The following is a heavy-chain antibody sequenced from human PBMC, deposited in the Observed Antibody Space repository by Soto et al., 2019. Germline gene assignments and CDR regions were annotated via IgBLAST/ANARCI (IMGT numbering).Heavy chain of an antibody. J-gene: IGHJ4*02. CDR3: AHSTRINMSDY. V-gene: IGHV2-5*02. Sequence: QITLKESGPTLVKPTQTLTLTCTFSGFSLSTNGVGVCWIRQPPGKALEWLALIYWDDDKRYSPSLKSRLTITKDTSKNRVVLTMTNMDPVDTATYYCAHSTRINMSDYWGQGTLVTVSS. CDR2: IYWDDDK. CDR1: GFSLSTNGVG. D-gene: IGHD3-10*02.